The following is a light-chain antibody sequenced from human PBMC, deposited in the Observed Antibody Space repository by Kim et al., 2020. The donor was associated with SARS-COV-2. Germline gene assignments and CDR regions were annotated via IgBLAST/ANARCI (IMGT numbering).Light chain of an antibody. V-gene: IGKV1-27*01. CDR3: QKYNSAPFT. Sequence: ASVGDRVTMTCRASQGISNYLAWYQQKPGEVPKLLIYAASTLQSGVPSRFSGSGSGTDFTLTISSLQPEDVATYYGQKYNSAPFTFGPGTKVDIK. CDR1: QGISNY. CDR2: AAS. J-gene: IGKJ3*01.